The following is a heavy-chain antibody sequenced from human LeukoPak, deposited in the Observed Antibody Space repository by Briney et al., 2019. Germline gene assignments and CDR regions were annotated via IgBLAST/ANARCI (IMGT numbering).Heavy chain of an antibody. CDR3: ARDHGAFDI. J-gene: IGHJ3*02. V-gene: IGHV4-39*07. Sequence: SETLSLTCTVSGVSISSTYYYWGWIRQPPGKGLEWIGNFHYSGSNSYNPSLKSRVTISVDRSKNQFSLKLSSVTAADTAVYYCARDHGAFDIWGQGTMVTVSS. CDR2: FHYSGSN. CDR1: GVSISSTYYY.